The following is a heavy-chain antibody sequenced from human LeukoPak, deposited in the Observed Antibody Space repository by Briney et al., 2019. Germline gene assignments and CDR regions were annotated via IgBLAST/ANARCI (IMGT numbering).Heavy chain of an antibody. V-gene: IGHV3-7*01. J-gene: IGHJ4*02. CDR2: IKQDGSEK. Sequence: SGGSLRLSCVASGFTFSSYWMSWVRQAPGKGLEWVANIKQDGSEKYYVDSVKGRFTISRDNAKNSLYLQMNSLRAEDTAVYYCAREFRFLEWLPAPGYDYWGQGTLVTVSS. CDR3: AREFRFLEWLPAPGYDY. CDR1: GFTFSSYW. D-gene: IGHD3-3*01.